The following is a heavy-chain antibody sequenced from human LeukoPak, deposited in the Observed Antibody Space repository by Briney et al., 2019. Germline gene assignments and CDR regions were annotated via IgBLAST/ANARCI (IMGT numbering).Heavy chain of an antibody. Sequence: PGGSLTLSCAASGFTFSSYAMSWVRQAPGKGLEWVSAISGSGGSTYYADSVKGRFTISRDNSKNTLYLQMNSLRAEDTAVYYCAKVSCSSTSCPSDYWGQGTLVTLSS. D-gene: IGHD2-2*01. CDR3: AKVSCSSTSCPSDY. CDR2: ISGSGGST. J-gene: IGHJ4*02. V-gene: IGHV3-23*01. CDR1: GFTFSSYA.